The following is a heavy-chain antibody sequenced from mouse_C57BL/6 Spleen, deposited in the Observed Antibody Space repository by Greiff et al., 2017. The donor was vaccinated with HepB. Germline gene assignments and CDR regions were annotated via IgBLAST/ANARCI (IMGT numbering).Heavy chain of an antibody. CDR3: TTITTVVATDYAMDY. CDR1: GFNIKDYY. J-gene: IGHJ4*01. D-gene: IGHD1-1*01. V-gene: IGHV14-1*01. Sequence: VQLQQSGAELVRPGASVKLSCTASGFNIKDYYMHWVKQRPEQGLEWIGRIDPGDGDTESAPKFQGKATMTADTSSNTAYLQLSSLTSEDTAVYYGTTITTVVATDYAMDYWGQGTSVTVSS. CDR2: IDPGDGDT.